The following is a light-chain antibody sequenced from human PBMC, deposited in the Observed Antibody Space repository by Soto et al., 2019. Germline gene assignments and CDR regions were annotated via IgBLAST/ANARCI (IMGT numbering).Light chain of an antibody. CDR3: YSYTSSNTDV. CDR1: SSDVGGYNY. J-gene: IGLJ1*01. Sequence: QSVLTQPASVSGSPGQSITISCTGTSSDVGGYNYVSWYQHHPGKVHQLKNYDVNNRPSGVSNRFSGSKSGNTASLTISGLQAEDEADYYCYSYTSSNTDVFGTGTKVTVL. V-gene: IGLV2-14*03. CDR2: DVN.